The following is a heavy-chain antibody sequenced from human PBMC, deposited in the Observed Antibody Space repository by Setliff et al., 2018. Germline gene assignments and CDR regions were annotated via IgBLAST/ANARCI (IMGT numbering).Heavy chain of an antibody. CDR3: ARGYFPSESSSYFYAY. CDR1: SGPFSGYY. Sequence: PSETLSLTCAVYSGPFSGYYWSWIRQPPGKGLEWIGEINQSGSTNYNPSLKSRVTISVDTSKNQFSLKLSSVTAADTAVYYCARGYFPSESSSYFYAYWGQGTLVTVSS. D-gene: IGHD3-22*01. CDR2: INQSGST. J-gene: IGHJ4*02. V-gene: IGHV4-34*01.